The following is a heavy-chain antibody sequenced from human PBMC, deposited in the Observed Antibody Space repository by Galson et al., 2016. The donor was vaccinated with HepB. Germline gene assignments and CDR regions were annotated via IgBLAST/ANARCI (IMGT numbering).Heavy chain of an antibody. Sequence: SLRLSCAASGFTFSSYTMHWVRQAPGKGLEWMASVSYDGTKKYHADSVKGRFTLSRDNSKNTLYLQMNSLRGEDTAVYYCARGGRRVVATKITNDYWGQGTLATVSS. CDR1: GFTFSSYT. J-gene: IGHJ4*02. CDR3: ARGGRRVVATKITNDY. D-gene: IGHD2-21*01. V-gene: IGHV3-30*04. CDR2: VSYDGTKK.